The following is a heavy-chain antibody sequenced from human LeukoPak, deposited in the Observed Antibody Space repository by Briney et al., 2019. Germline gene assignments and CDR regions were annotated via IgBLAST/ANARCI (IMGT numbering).Heavy chain of an antibody. Sequence: WASVKVSCKASGGTFSSYAISWVRQAPGQGLEWMGGIIPIFGTANYAQKFQGRVTITADESTSTAYMELSSLSSEDTAVYYCARRRNSSSWNYYYYGMDVWGQGTTVTVSS. CDR2: IIPIFGTA. D-gene: IGHD6-13*01. CDR3: ARRRNSSSWNYYYYGMDV. J-gene: IGHJ6*02. V-gene: IGHV1-69*13. CDR1: GGTFSSYA.